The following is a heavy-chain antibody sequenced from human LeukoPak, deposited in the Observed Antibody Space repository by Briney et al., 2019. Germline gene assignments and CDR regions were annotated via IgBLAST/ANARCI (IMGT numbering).Heavy chain of an antibody. V-gene: IGHV1-2*02. CDR2: INPNSGGT. Sequence: ASVKVSCKASGYTFTGYYMHWVRQAPGQGLEWMGWINPNSGGTNYAQKFQGRVTMTRDTSITTAYMELSRLKSDDTAVYYCARDSSYYDFWSGYLVYWGQGTLVPVSS. D-gene: IGHD3-3*01. J-gene: IGHJ4*02. CDR3: ARDSSYYDFWSGYLVY. CDR1: GYTFTGYY.